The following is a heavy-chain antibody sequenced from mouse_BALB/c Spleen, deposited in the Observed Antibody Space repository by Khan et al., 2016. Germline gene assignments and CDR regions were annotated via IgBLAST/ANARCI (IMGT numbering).Heavy chain of an antibody. J-gene: IGHJ2*01. V-gene: IGHV1-12*01. CDR1: GYTFTSYN. Sequence: QVQLQQPGAELVKPGASVKMSCKASGYTFTSYNMHWVKQTPGQGLEWIGAIYPGNGDTSYNQKFKGKATLTADKSSSTAYMQLSSLTSEASAVYYCAREVNYLYCWGQGTTLTVSS. D-gene: IGHD2-12*01. CDR3: AREVNYLYC. CDR2: IYPGNGDT.